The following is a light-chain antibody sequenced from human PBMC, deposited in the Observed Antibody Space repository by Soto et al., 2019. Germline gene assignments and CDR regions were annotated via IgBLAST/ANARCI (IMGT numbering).Light chain of an antibody. Sequence: DIQMTQSPSSLSASVGDTVTISCRANQTFSGHLNWYQQKPGKAPKLLIYGASFLQSGVPSRFSGSGSGADFTLTISSLQPDDSSTYCWQQSYRIPPTFGQGTKVEI. V-gene: IGKV1-39*01. CDR2: GAS. CDR3: QQSYRIPPT. CDR1: QTFSGH. J-gene: IGKJ2*01.